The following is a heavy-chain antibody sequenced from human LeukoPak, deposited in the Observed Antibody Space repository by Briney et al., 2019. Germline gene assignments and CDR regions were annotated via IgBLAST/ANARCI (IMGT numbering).Heavy chain of an antibody. D-gene: IGHD3-10*01. V-gene: IGHV3-21*01. CDR3: ARGSGSGSYYPRFDY. Sequence: PGGSLRLSCAASGFSFSSYSMNWVRQAPGKGLEWVSSISSSSDHIYYAESVKGRFTISRDNAKNSPYVQVNSLRAEDTAVYYCARGSGSGSYYPRFDYWGQGTLVTVSS. CDR2: ISSSSDHI. CDR1: GFSFSSYS. J-gene: IGHJ4*02.